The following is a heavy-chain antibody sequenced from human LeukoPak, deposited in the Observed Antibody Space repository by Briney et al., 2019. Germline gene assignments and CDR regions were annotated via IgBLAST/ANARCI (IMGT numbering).Heavy chain of an antibody. D-gene: IGHD6-13*01. Sequence: SETLSLTCTVSGGSISSYYWSWIRQPPGKGLEWIGYIYYSGSTNYNPSLKSRVTISVDTSKNQFSLKLSSVTAADTAVYYCAREGGSSWYRGGFDPWGQGTLVTVSS. V-gene: IGHV4-4*08. CDR1: GGSISSYY. CDR3: AREGGSSWYRGGFDP. CDR2: IYYSGST. J-gene: IGHJ5*02.